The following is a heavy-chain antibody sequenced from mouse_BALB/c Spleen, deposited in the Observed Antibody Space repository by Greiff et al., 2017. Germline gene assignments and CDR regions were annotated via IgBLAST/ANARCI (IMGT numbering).Heavy chain of an antibody. CDR1: GFAFSSYD. D-gene: IGHD1-1*01. Sequence: EVQGVESGGGLVKPGGSLKLSCAASGFAFSSYDMSWVRQTPEKRLEWVAYISSGGGSTYYPDTVKGRFTISRDNARNILYLQMSSLRSEDTAMYYCARVSFTTVVATGGYYAMDYWGQGTSVTVSS. CDR2: ISSGGGST. CDR3: ARVSFTTVVATGGYYAMDY. J-gene: IGHJ4*01. V-gene: IGHV5-12-1*01.